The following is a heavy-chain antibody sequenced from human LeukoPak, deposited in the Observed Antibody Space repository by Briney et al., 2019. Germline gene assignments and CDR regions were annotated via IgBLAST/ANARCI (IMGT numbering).Heavy chain of an antibody. J-gene: IGHJ4*02. CDR2: IYYSGST. CDR1: AGSIRSSSYS. D-gene: IGHD3-10*01. Sequence: SETLSLTCTVSAGSIRSSSYSWGWIRQPPGKGLEWIGSIYYSGSTYYNPSLKSRVTISVDTSKNQFSLKLSSVTAADTAIYYCAKHYMGSSYNRGLDYWGQGTLVTVSS. CDR3: AKHYMGSSYNRGLDY. V-gene: IGHV4-39*01.